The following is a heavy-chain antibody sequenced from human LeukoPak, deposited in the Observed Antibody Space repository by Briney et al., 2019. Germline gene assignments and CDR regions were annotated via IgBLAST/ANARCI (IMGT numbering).Heavy chain of an antibody. V-gene: IGHV3-7*01. D-gene: IGHD3-10*01. Sequence: GGSLRLSCAASGFTFSSYWMSWVRQAPGKGLEWVANIKQDGSEKYYVDSVKGRFTISRDNARNSLYLQMNNLRAEDTAVYYCASANTYYYGSGSSYYMDVWGKGTTVTVSS. J-gene: IGHJ6*03. CDR3: ASANTYYYGSGSSYYMDV. CDR1: GFTFSSYW. CDR2: IKQDGSEK.